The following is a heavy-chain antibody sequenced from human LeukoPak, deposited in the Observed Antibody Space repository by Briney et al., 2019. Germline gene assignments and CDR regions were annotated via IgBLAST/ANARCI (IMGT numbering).Heavy chain of an antibody. D-gene: IGHD3-16*01. V-gene: IGHV3-11*04. Sequence: GGSLRLSCAASGFTFSDYYMSWIRQAPGKGLECVSYISSSGNTIYYADSVKGRSTISRDNAKNSLYLQMNSLRAEDTAVYYCARVGGESLARSYFDYWGQGTLVTVSS. CDR2: ISSSGNTI. J-gene: IGHJ4*02. CDR1: GFTFSDYY. CDR3: ARVGGESLARSYFDY.